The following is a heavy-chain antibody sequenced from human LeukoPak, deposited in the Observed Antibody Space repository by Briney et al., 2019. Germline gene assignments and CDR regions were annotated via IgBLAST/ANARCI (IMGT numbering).Heavy chain of an antibody. J-gene: IGHJ3*02. Sequence: TGGSLRLSCAASGFTFSSYGMHWVRQAPGKGLEWVAFIQYDGSNKYYADSVKGRFTISRDNSRNTLYLQMNSLRAEDTAVYYCARQWDCSSTSCYAEFRPMPYAGDAFDIWGQGTMVTVSS. D-gene: IGHD2-2*01. CDR2: IQYDGSNK. CDR1: GFTFSSYG. V-gene: IGHV3-30*02. CDR3: ARQWDCSSTSCYAEFRPMPYAGDAFDI.